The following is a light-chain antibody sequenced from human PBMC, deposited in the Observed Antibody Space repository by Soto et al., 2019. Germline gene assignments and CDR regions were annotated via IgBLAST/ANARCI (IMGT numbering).Light chain of an antibody. V-gene: IGKV3-11*01. CDR1: QSVGSY. CDR3: QQRSSWPLT. Sequence: EIVLTQSPATLSLSPGERATLSCRASQSVGSYFAWYQQKPGQAPRLLIYDAFSRGTGIPARFSGSGSGTDFTLTISSLEPEDFAVYFCQQRSSWPLTFGGGTMVEIK. CDR2: DAF. J-gene: IGKJ4*01.